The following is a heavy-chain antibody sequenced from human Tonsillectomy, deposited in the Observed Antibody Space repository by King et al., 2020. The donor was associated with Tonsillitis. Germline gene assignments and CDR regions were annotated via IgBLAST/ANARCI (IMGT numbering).Heavy chain of an antibody. CDR3: ARTPLLYYYDSSGYFDY. CDR1: GFSLSTSGMC. CDR2: IDWDDDK. D-gene: IGHD3-22*01. V-gene: IGHV2-70*01. Sequence: TLKESGPALVKPTQTLTLTCTFSGFSLSTSGMCVSWIRQPPGEALEWLALIDWDDDKYYSTSLKTRLTISKDTSKNQVVLTMTNMDPVDTATYYCARTPLLYYYDSSGYFDYWGQGTLVTVSS. J-gene: IGHJ4*02.